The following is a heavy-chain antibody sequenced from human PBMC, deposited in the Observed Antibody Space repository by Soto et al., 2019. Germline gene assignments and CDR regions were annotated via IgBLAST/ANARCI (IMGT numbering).Heavy chain of an antibody. J-gene: IGHJ4*02. CDR2: ISGSGGST. CDR1: GFTFSSYA. V-gene: IGHV3-23*01. D-gene: IGHD2-2*01. CDR3: AKDRGGVLVPAATYYFDY. Sequence: EVQLLESGGGLVQPGGSLRLSCAASGFTFSSYAMSWVRQAPGKGLEWVSAISGSGGSTYYADSVKGRFTISRDNSKIPLYLQMNSLRAEDTAVYYWAKDRGGVLVPAATYYFDYWGQGTLVTVSS.